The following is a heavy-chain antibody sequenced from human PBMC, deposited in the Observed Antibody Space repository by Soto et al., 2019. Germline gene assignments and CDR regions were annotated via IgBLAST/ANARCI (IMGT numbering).Heavy chain of an antibody. CDR1: GFTFSSYA. CDR3: AKGQMAIFYYYYMDV. Sequence: EVQLLESGGGLVQPGGSLRLSCAASGFTFSSYAMSWVRQAPGKGLEWVSAISGSGGSTYYADSVKGRFTISRDNPKNTLYLQMNSLRVEDTAVYYCAKGQMAIFYYYYMDVWGKVTTVTVSS. J-gene: IGHJ6*03. V-gene: IGHV3-23*01. CDR2: ISGSGGST.